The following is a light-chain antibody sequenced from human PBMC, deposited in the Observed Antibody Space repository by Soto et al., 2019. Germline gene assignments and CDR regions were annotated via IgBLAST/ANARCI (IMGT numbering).Light chain of an antibody. CDR2: GAI. J-gene: IGKJ1*01. V-gene: IGKV3-20*01. CDR3: QQYRT. Sequence: ELVLKPSVDPLSFTPVELSPFSCRASQIVSSSYVAWYQQKTGQAPRLLIYGAISSDTCIPDRFSGSGSGTDFTLPISRLEPEDFAVHYCQQYRTLGKGTKVDI. CDR1: QIVSSSY.